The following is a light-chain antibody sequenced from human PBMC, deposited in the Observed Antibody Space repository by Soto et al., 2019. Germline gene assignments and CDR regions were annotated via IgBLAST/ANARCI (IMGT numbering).Light chain of an antibody. J-gene: IGKJ4*01. CDR2: GAS. V-gene: IGKV3-15*01. CDR1: QNIYSN. CDR3: QQYTNWPLT. Sequence: EILMTQSPATLSVSPGERATLSCRASQNIYSNLAWYQQKPGQAPRLLIYGASIRATGIPGSFRGSGSGTEFTLTISSLQSEDFGLYYCQQYTNWPLTFGGGTKVEIK.